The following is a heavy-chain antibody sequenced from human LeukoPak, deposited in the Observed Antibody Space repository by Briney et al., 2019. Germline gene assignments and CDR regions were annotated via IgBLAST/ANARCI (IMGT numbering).Heavy chain of an antibody. Sequence: ASVKVSCKTSGCTFTDSYIHWVRQAPGQGLEWTGRINPNSGDPNYPQKFQGRVTMTRDTSISTAYMELSRLRSDDTAVYFCAGPFQGRVGALDFDYWGQGTLVTVSS. J-gene: IGHJ4*02. D-gene: IGHD1-26*01. CDR2: INPNSGDP. V-gene: IGHV1-2*06. CDR3: AGPFQGRVGALDFDY. CDR1: GCTFTDSY.